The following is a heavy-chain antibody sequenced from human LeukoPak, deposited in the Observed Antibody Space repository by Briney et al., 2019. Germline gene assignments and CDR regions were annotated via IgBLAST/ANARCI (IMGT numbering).Heavy chain of an antibody. J-gene: IGHJ4*02. V-gene: IGHV3-23*01. D-gene: IGHD7-27*01. CDR2: ISGSGGST. CDR1: GFTFSSYA. CDR3: AKATGDGGTFHY. Sequence: PGGSLRLSCAASGFTFSSYAMSWVRQAPGKGLEWVSAISGSGGSTHYADSVKGRFTISRDNSRNTLSLQMNSLRAEDTAVYYCAKATGDGGTFHYWGQGTLVTVSS.